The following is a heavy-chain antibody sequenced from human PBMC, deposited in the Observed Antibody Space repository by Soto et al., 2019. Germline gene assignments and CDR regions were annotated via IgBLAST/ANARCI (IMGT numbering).Heavy chain of an antibody. V-gene: IGHV3-64D*06. CDR2: ISSNGGST. Sequence: EVQLVESGGGLVQPGGSLRLSCSASGFTFSSYAMHWVRQAPGKGLEYVSAISSNGGSTYYADSVKGRFTISRDNSKNTLYLQMSSLRAEDTAVYYCVWVGGPYSSGWYYFDYWGQGTLVTVCS. D-gene: IGHD6-19*01. CDR3: VWVGGPYSSGWYYFDY. CDR1: GFTFSSYA. J-gene: IGHJ4*02.